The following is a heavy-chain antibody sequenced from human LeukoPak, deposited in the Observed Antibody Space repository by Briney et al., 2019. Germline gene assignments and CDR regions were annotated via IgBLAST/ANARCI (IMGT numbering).Heavy chain of an antibody. CDR1: GFTFSTYY. D-gene: IGHD1-26*01. V-gene: IGHV3-66*02. CDR2: IYGGGNS. Sequence: PGGSLRLSCAASGFTFSTYYMSWVRQAPGKGLEWVSGIYGGGNSYYADSVTGRFTISRDNSRNTLYLQMNSLRGEHTAVYYCARELTVGATIDYWGQGTLVTVSS. CDR3: ARELTVGATIDY. J-gene: IGHJ4*02.